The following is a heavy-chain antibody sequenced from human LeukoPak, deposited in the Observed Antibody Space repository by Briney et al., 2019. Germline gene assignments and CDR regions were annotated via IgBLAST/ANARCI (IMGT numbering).Heavy chain of an antibody. Sequence: GGSPRLSCAASGFIFSTYGMYWVRQAPGKGLEWVAFIRHDGSIKNYADSVKGRSTISRDNSKNTLYLQMNSLRAEDTAVYYCAKDSLADIDYWGQGTLVAVSS. D-gene: IGHD3-16*01. CDR1: GFIFSTYG. V-gene: IGHV3-30*02. CDR2: IRHDGSIK. J-gene: IGHJ4*02. CDR3: AKDSLADIDY.